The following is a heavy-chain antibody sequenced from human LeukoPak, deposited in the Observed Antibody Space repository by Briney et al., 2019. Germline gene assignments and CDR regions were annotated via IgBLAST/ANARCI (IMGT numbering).Heavy chain of an antibody. Sequence: SETLSLTCTVSGGSISTFSWSWVRQTPDRGLEWIGSYFSTATKSNPSLGRRVAISVDTSMNQLFLRLRSLTPADTASYYFARDTSVASGMQYWGPGTLVTVSS. CDR3: ARDTSVASGMQY. J-gene: IGHJ4*02. D-gene: IGHD6-19*01. CDR1: GGSISTFS. CDR2: YFSTAT. V-gene: IGHV4-59*01.